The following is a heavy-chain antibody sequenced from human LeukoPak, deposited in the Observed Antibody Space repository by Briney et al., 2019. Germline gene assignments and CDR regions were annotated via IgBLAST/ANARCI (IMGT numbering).Heavy chain of an antibody. D-gene: IGHD6-6*01. CDR1: GGTFSSYA. CDR2: IIPIFGTA. J-gene: IGHJ4*02. V-gene: IGHV1-69*01. CDR3: ARDGTPEQLFTFDY. Sequence: SVKVSCKASGGTFSSYAISWARQAPGQGLEWMGGIIPIFGTANYAQKFQGRVTITADESTSTAYMELSSLRSEDTAVYYCARDGTPEQLFTFDYWGQGTLVTVSS.